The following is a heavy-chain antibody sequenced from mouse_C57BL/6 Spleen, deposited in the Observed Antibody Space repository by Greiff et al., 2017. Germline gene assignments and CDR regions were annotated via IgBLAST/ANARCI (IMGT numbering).Heavy chain of an antibody. CDR2: INPTNGGT. Sequence: VHRQRSGPELVKPGASVKMSCKASGSTFPHYHMHWVKHSHGKSLGWIGYINPTNGGTSYNQKFKGKAPLTVNKSSSTAYMELRSLPSGDSAVYYCAIGDYYGSSFDYWGQGTTLTVSS. D-gene: IGHD1-1*01. J-gene: IGHJ2*01. CDR1: GSTFPHYH. CDR3: AIGDYYGSSFDY. V-gene: IGHV1-22*01.